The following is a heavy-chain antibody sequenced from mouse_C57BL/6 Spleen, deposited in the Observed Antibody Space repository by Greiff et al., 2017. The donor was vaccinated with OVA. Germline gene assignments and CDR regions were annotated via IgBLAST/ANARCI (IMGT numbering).Heavy chain of an antibody. Sequence: QVQLQQSGAELVKPGASVKLSCKASGYTFTSYWMHWVKQRPGQGLEWIGMIHPNSGSTNYNEKFKSKATLTVDKSSSTAYMQLSSLTSEDAAVYYCARGGRRGDFAYWGQGTLVTVSA. CDR2: IHPNSGST. J-gene: IGHJ3*01. CDR3: ARGGRRGDFAY. V-gene: IGHV1-64*01. CDR1: GYTFTSYW. D-gene: IGHD2-12*01.